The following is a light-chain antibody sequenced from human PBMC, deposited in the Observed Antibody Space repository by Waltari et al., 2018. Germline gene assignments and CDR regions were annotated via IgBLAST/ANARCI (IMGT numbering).Light chain of an antibody. J-gene: IGLJ2*01. Sequence: QSVLTQPPPVSEAPRQRVTLSCSGSSSNIGNNAVNWYQQLPGKAPKLLIYYDDLLPSGVSDRFSGSKSGTSASLAISGLQSEDEADYYCAAWDDSLNVVVFGGGTKLTVL. CDR2: YDD. V-gene: IGLV1-36*01. CDR3: AAWDDSLNVVV. CDR1: SSNIGNNA.